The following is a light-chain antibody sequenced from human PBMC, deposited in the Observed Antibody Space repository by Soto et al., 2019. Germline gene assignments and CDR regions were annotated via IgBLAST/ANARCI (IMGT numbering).Light chain of an antibody. V-gene: IGLV2-14*01. CDR2: EVN. J-gene: IGLJ2*01. CDR3: SSYTTTSARV. CDR1: SSDVGGYNY. Sequence: QSVLTQPASVSGSPGQSITISCTGTSSDVGGYNYVSWYQQHPGKAPKLMIYEVNHRPSGVSNRFSGSKSGNTASLTISGLQPEDEADYYCSSYTTTSARVFGGGTKLTVL.